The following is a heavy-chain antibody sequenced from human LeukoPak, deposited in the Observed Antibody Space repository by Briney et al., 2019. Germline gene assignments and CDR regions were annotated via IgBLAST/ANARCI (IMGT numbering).Heavy chain of an antibody. V-gene: IGHV4-59*01. CDR2: IYYSGST. CDR1: GGSISNYY. Sequence: SETLSLTCTVSGGSISNYYWSWFRQPPGKGLEWIGYIYYSGSTNYNPSLKSRVTISVDTSRNQFSLKLSSVNPADTAVYYCARKVAGDYWGQGILVTVSS. D-gene: IGHD3-10*01. CDR3: ARKVAGDY. J-gene: IGHJ4*02.